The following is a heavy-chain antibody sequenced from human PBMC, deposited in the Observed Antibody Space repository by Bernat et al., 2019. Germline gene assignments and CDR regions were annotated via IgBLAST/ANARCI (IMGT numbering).Heavy chain of an antibody. CDR3: ARGGLSKTPADQ. D-gene: IGHD3/OR15-3a*01. Sequence: EVQLVESGGDWVQPGGSLRLSCVASGFTFSNHWMTWVRQAPGKGLEWVANINECGSVEHYLDSVKGRFTISRDNAKNSLYLQMNSLGGEDTTVYYCARGGLSKTPADQWGQGTLVTVSS. CDR2: INECGSVE. V-gene: IGHV3-7*01. J-gene: IGHJ5*02. CDR1: GFTFSNHW.